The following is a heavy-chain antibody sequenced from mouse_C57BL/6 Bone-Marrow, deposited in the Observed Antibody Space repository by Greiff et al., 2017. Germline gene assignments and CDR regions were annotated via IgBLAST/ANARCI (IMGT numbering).Heavy chain of an antibody. V-gene: IGHV1-81*01. CDR3: AKTTVVADWYFDV. CDR2: IYPRSGDT. D-gene: IGHD1-1*01. Sequence: LQESGAELARPGASVKLSCKASGYTFTSYGISWVKQRTGQGLEWIGEIYPRSGDTYYNEKFKGKATLTADKSSSTAYMELRSLTSEDSAVDFCAKTTVVADWYFDVWGTGTTVTVSS. J-gene: IGHJ1*03. CDR1: GYTFTSYG.